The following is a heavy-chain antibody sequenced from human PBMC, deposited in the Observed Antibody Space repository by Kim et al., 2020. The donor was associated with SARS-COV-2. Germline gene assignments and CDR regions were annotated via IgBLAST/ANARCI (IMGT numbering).Heavy chain of an antibody. Sequence: GGSLRLSCAASGFSVSSYWMHWVRHAPGKGLVWVSLISVDGISTYYADSVKGRFTISRDSAENTLFLEMSGLRVEDTGVYYCASVNGPHGCFDPWGQGTL. CDR2: ISVDGIST. CDR3: ASVNGPHGCFDP. D-gene: IGHD4-17*01. V-gene: IGHV3-74*01. CDR1: GFSVSSYW. J-gene: IGHJ5*02.